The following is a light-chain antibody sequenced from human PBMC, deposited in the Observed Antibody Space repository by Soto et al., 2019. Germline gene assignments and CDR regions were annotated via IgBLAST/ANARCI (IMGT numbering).Light chain of an antibody. CDR1: QGISSY. Sequence: AIRMTQSPSSLSASTGDRVTITCRASQGISSYLAWYQQKPGKAPKLLIYAASTLQSGVPSRFSGSGSGTDFTFTISSLQPEDIATYYRQQYDNLPTFGGGTKVDIK. V-gene: IGKV1-8*01. CDR2: AAS. CDR3: QQYDNLPT. J-gene: IGKJ4*01.